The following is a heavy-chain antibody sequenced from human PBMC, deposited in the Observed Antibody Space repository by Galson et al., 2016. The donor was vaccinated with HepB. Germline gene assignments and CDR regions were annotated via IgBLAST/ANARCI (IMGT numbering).Heavy chain of an antibody. CDR3: ARELLLGYWFDP. Sequence: TLSLTCTVSGGSISSGDYYWTWIRQPPGKGLEWIGYIYYSGSTEYNESLKSRISMSVDTSKNQSSLKLTSVTAADTAVYYCARELLLGYWFDPWGPGTLVTVSS. J-gene: IGHJ5*02. CDR2: IYYSGST. CDR1: GGSISSGDYY. D-gene: IGHD2-15*01. V-gene: IGHV4-30-4*08.